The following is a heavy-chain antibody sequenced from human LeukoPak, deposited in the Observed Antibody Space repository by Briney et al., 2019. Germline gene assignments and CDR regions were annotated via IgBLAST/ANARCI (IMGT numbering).Heavy chain of an antibody. D-gene: IGHD3-22*01. J-gene: IGHJ2*01. CDR2: FHKSGST. V-gene: IGHV4-39*01. CDR3: ARLDRLGYYYDSSGYFGYFFDL. CDR1: GGSLTSDSYY. Sequence: SETLSLTCTVSGGSLTSDSYYWGWIRQPPGKGLEWIGNFHKSGSTYYNSSLKSRVTISVDTSKNQFSLKLSSVTAAATAVYYCARLDRLGYYYDSSGYFGYFFDLWGRGTLVTVSS.